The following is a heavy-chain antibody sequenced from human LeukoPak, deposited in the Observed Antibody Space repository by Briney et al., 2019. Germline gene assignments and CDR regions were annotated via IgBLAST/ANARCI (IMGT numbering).Heavy chain of an antibody. CDR1: GGSISSSSYY. V-gene: IGHV4-39*07. D-gene: IGHD2-15*01. J-gene: IGHJ4*02. CDR2: IYYSAST. Sequence: SETLSLTCTVSGGSISSSSYYWGWIRQPPGKGLEWIGSIYYSASTYYNPSLKIRVTISVDTSKNQFSLKLSSVTAADTAVYYCARDSEAGRYYFDYWGQGTLVTVSS. CDR3: ARDSEAGRYYFDY.